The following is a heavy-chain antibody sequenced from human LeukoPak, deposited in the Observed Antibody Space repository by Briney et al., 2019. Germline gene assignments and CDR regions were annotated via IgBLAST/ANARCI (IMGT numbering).Heavy chain of an antibody. D-gene: IGHD6-13*01. CDR1: GGSFSGYY. Sequence: PSENLSLTCAVYGGSFSGYYWGWIRQPPGKGREWIGEINHSGSTIYNPSLKSRVTISVDTSKNQFSLKLSSVTAADTAVYYCASIAAAGRVYYYYMDVRGKGTTVTVSS. CDR3: ASIAAAGRVYYYYMDV. J-gene: IGHJ6*03. CDR2: INHSGST. V-gene: IGHV4-34*01.